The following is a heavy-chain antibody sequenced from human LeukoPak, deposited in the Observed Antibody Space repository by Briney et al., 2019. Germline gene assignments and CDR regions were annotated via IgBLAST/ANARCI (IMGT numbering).Heavy chain of an antibody. CDR1: GGSFSSYC. CDR3: AGLQGHSYYYMDV. J-gene: IGHJ6*03. CDR2: IDHGGIT. Sequence: SETLSLTCAVYGGSFSSYCWSWIRQPPGRGLEWFGDIDHGGITNCNPSLKSRVTISVDTSKNQFSLTLRSVTAADTAVYYCAGLQGHSYYYMDVWGRGTTVTVSS. V-gene: IGHV4-34*01.